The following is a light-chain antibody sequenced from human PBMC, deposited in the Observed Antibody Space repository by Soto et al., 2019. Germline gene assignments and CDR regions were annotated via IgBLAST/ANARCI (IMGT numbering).Light chain of an antibody. CDR1: QSVSSSY. Sequence: EIVLTQSPGTLSLSPGERATLSCRASQSVSSSYLAWYQQKPGQAPSLLIYGASSRATGIPDRFSGSGSGTDFSLTISRVEHEVFAVYYCQQYGSSPVTFQQGTNVEIK. CDR3: QQYGSSPVT. V-gene: IGKV3-20*01. J-gene: IGKJ1*01. CDR2: GAS.